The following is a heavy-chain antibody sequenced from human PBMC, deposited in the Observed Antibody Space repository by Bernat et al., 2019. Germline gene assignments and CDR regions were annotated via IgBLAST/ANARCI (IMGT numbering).Heavy chain of an antibody. CDR1: GFTFSSYS. J-gene: IGHJ4*02. Sequence: VQLVESGGGVVQPGRSLRLSCAASGFTFSSYSMNWVRQAPGKGLEWVSSISSSSSYIYYADSVKGRFTISRDNAKNSLYLQMNSLRAEDTAVYYCARRGVRGVKAPSDYWGQGTLVTVSS. CDR2: ISSSSSYI. CDR3: ARRGVRGVKAPSDY. V-gene: IGHV3-21*01. D-gene: IGHD3-10*01.